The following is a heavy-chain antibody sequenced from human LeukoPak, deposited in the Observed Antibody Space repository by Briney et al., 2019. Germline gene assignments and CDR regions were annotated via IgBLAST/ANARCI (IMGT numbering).Heavy chain of an antibody. CDR2: ISSSSSYT. V-gene: IGHV3-11*06. CDR1: GFTFSDYY. Sequence: GGSLRLSCAASGFTFSDYYMSWIRQAPGKRLEWVSYISSSSSYTNYADSVKGRFTISRDNAKNSLYLQMNSLRAEDTAVYYCARDSGVPAAMRYYYGMDVWGKGTTVTVSS. D-gene: IGHD2-2*01. J-gene: IGHJ6*04. CDR3: ARDSGVPAAMRYYYGMDV.